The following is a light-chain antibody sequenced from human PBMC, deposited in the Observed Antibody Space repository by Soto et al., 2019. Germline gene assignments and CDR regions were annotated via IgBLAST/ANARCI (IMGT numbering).Light chain of an antibody. CDR2: DAS. V-gene: IGKV3-11*01. CDR3: QQRSNWPIT. Sequence: EFVLTQSPGTLSLSPGERATLSCRASQTVRNNYLAWYQQKPGQAPRLLIYDASNRATGIPARFSGSGSGTNFTLTICCLKPADFAVYYCQQRSNWPITLGQPRRLE. CDR1: QTVRNNY. J-gene: IGKJ5*01.